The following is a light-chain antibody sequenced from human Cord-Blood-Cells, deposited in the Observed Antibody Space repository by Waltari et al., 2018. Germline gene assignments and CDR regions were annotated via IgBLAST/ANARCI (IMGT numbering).Light chain of an antibody. CDR3: QQSYSTPWT. Sequence: DIQMTQSQSSLSASVGDRVTITCRSSQSISSYLNWYQQKPGKAPTLLIYAASSLQSGVPPRFSGSASGTDFTLTMSSLQPEDFATYYCQQSYSTPWTVGQGTKVEIK. CDR2: AAS. V-gene: IGKV1-39*01. J-gene: IGKJ1*01. CDR1: QSISSY.